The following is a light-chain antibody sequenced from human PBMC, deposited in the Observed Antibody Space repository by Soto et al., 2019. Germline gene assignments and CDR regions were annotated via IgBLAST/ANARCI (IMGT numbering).Light chain of an antibody. CDR3: QQYGSSPPWT. V-gene: IGKV3-20*01. CDR2: DAS. CDR1: QSVSSNY. J-gene: IGKJ1*01. Sequence: EIVLTQSPGTLSLSPGERAALSCRASQSVSSNYLAWYQQKPGQAPRLLISDASSRATGIPDRFRGSGSGTDFTLTSSRREPEDFAVYCCQQYGSSPPWTFGQGTRVDMK.